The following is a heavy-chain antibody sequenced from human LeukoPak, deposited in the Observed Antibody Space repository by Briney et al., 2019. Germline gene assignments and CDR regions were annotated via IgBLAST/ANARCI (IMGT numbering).Heavy chain of an antibody. Sequence: SGTLSLTCTVTGGSISSSSYYWDWIRQPPGKGLEWIGTIYYSGSTYYNPSLKSRVTISVDTSKNQFSLKLSSVTAADTAVYYCARQATTMTTNPIFDYWGEGTLVTVSS. J-gene: IGHJ4*02. CDR2: IYYSGST. CDR1: GGSISSSSYY. D-gene: IGHD4-17*01. V-gene: IGHV4-39*01. CDR3: ARQATTMTTNPIFDY.